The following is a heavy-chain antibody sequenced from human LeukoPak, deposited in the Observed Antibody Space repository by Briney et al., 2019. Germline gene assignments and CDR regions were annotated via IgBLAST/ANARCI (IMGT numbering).Heavy chain of an antibody. D-gene: IGHD3-22*01. Sequence: SETLSLTCTVSGGSISSYYWSWIRQPPGKGLGWIGYIYYSGSTNYNPSLKSRVTISVDTSKNQFSLKLSSVTAADTAVYYCARVYYDSSGPSIDAFDIWGQGTMVTVSS. CDR2: IYYSGST. J-gene: IGHJ3*02. CDR3: ARVYYDSSGPSIDAFDI. CDR1: GGSISSYY. V-gene: IGHV4-59*01.